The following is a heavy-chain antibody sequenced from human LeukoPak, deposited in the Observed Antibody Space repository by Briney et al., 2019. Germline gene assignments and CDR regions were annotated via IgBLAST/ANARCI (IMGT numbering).Heavy chain of an antibody. V-gene: IGHV4-31*03. J-gene: IGHJ5*02. CDR2: IYYSGST. CDR1: GGSISSGGYY. D-gene: IGHD3-10*01. Sequence: NPSETLSLTCTVPGGSISSGGYYWSWIRQHPGKGLEWIGYIYYSGSTYYNPSLKSRVTISVDTSKNQFSLKLSSVTAADTAVYYCAREKAGILRTWGQGTLVTVSS. CDR3: AREKAGILRT.